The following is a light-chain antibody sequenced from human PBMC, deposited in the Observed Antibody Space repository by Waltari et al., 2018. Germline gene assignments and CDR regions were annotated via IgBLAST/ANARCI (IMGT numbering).Light chain of an antibody. Sequence: QSVLPQPPSASGPPGQRVTIPCSGRSSYIGGHTAPWYQQSPGAAPKILIYIENERPSGVPDRFSGSKSGTSASLAISGLQSEDEALYYCAAWDDSLSGVVFGGGTKLTVL. CDR1: SSYIGGHT. V-gene: IGLV1-44*01. CDR2: IEN. J-gene: IGLJ2*01. CDR3: AAWDDSLSGVV.